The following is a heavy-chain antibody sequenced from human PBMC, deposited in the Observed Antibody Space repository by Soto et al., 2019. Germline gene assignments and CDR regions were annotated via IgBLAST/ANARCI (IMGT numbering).Heavy chain of an antibody. CDR1: GYSFTNFW. Sequence: EVQLVQSGAEVRKPGESLKISCKASGYSFTNFWIGWVRQMPGKGLEWMGIVSPGDSDTRYSPSFQGQVTVSADKSINTAYLQWSSLKASDTAIYYCARRSSSFRTIDYWGQGTLVTVSS. D-gene: IGHD6-6*01. J-gene: IGHJ4*02. CDR2: VSPGDSDT. V-gene: IGHV5-51*01. CDR3: ARRSSSFRTIDY.